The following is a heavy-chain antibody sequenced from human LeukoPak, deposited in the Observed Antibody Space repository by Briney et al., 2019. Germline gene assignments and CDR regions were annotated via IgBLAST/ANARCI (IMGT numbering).Heavy chain of an antibody. CDR3: ARDSEVVAGDAFDI. V-gene: IGHV1-18*01. Sequence: ASVKVSCKASGYTFTSYGISWVRQAPGQGLEWLGWISAYNGNTNYAQKLQGRVTMTTDTSTSTAYMELRSLRSDDTAVYYCARDSEVVAGDAFDIWGQGTMVTVSS. CDR1: GYTFTSYG. CDR2: ISAYNGNT. J-gene: IGHJ3*02. D-gene: IGHD6-19*01.